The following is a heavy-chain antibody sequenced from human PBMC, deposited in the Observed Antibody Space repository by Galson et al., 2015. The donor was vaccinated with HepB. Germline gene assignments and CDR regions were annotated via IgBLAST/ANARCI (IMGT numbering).Heavy chain of an antibody. CDR1: GFTFSDYY. Sequence: SLRLSCAASGFTFSDYYMSWIRQAPGKGLEWVSYISSSGSTIYYADSVKGRFTISRDNAKNSLYLQMNSLRAEDTAVYYCARDANYYDSSGLYWGQGTLVTVSS. D-gene: IGHD3-22*01. J-gene: IGHJ4*02. CDR3: ARDANYYDSSGLY. V-gene: IGHV3-11*01. CDR2: ISSSGSTI.